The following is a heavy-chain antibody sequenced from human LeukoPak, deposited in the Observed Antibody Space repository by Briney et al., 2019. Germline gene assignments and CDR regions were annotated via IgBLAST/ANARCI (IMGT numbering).Heavy chain of an antibody. CDR3: ATGITVPGTDVNWFDP. Sequence: GEPLKSSFKGSGYGFTSYWITWVRQMHGKGLDWMGRFAPSYSYTNYNPSFKGYGTISTDQSISPGYLQWSSLKASDTAMYFCATGITVPGTDVNWFDPWGQGTLVTVSS. J-gene: IGHJ5*02. V-gene: IGHV5-10-1*01. CDR2: FAPSYSYT. D-gene: IGHD6-13*01. CDR1: GYGFTSYW.